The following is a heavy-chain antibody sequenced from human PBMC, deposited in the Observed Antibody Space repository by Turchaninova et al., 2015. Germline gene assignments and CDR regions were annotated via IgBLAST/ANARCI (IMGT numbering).Heavy chain of an antibody. D-gene: IGHD7-27*01. V-gene: IGHV1-2*02. CDR1: GYSFTDNH. Sequence: QVQLVPAGAEGKMPGASVKVPGRASGYSFTDNHMYWVRQAPGQGLELMGWINPKSGGTNYAQKFQGRVTMTRDTSISTAYMELSSLRSDDTAVYYCARELGINAFDIWGQGTVVTVSS. J-gene: IGHJ3*02. CDR2: INPKSGGT. CDR3: ARELGINAFDI.